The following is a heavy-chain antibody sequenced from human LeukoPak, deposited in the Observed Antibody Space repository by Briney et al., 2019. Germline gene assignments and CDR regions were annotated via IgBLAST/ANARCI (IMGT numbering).Heavy chain of an antibody. CDR3: ARGSTVTTPFDY. CDR2: IYSGDST. Sequence: GGSLRLSCAASGFTVSGNYMSWVRQAPGKGLEWVSIIYSGDSTYYADSVKGRFTISRDNSKNTLYLQMNSLRAEDTAVYYCARGSTVTTPFDYWGQGTLVTVSP. J-gene: IGHJ4*02. V-gene: IGHV3-66*01. CDR1: GFTVSGNY. D-gene: IGHD4-17*01.